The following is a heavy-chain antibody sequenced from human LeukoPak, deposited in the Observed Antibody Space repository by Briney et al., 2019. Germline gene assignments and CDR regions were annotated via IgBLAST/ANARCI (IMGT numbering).Heavy chain of an antibody. V-gene: IGHV3-64D*06. CDR3: VKGQSGLRYFDWGYYFDY. D-gene: IGHD3-9*01. J-gene: IGHJ4*02. CDR1: GFTFSNYR. Sequence: PGGSLRLSCVASGFTFSNYRMHWVRQAPGKGLEYVSAISSNGGSTYYADSVKGRFTISRDNSKNTLYLQMSSLRAEDTAVYYCVKGQSGLRYFDWGYYFDYWGQGTLVTVSS. CDR2: ISSNGGST.